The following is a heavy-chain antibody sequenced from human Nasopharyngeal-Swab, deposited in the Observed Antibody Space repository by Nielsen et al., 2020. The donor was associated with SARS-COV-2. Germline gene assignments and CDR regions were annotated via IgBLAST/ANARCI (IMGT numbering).Heavy chain of an antibody. Sequence: ASVRVSCKASGYSCTSYGISWVRQAPGQGLEWMGWISAYNGNTNYAQKLQGRVTMTTDTSTSTAYMELRSLRSDDTAVYYCASNPLYCSSTSCYHDAFDIWGQGTMVTVSS. D-gene: IGHD2-2*01. CDR2: ISAYNGNT. CDR1: GYSCTSYG. J-gene: IGHJ3*02. V-gene: IGHV1-18*01. CDR3: ASNPLYCSSTSCYHDAFDI.